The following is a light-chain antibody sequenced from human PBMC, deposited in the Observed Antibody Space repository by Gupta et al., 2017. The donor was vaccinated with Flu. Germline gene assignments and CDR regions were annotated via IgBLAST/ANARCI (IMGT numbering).Light chain of an antibody. CDR2: LAS. V-gene: IGKV1-5*03. Sequence: PSTPSASVGVRVCITFLSSQSIRNWMAWYQQKPGKAPSLLIYLASTLEIGVPERFSGSGSGTEFTLTIISLQPDDFATYYCQQYDTSSATFGQGTRLEI. J-gene: IGKJ2*01. CDR3: QQYDTSSAT. CDR1: QSIRNW.